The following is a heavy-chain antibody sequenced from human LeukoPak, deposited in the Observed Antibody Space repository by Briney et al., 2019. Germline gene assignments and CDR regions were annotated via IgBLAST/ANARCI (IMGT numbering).Heavy chain of an antibody. CDR2: INPTGGST. CDR1: GYTFPSYF. CDR3: ARTAARRFDY. V-gene: IGHV1-46*01. Sequence: ASVKVSCKASGYTFPSYFMHWVRQAPGQGLEWMGIINPTGGSTTCAQKFQRRVTMTRDTSTSTVYMELSSLRSDDTAVYYCARTAARRFDYWGQGTLVTVSS. J-gene: IGHJ4*02. D-gene: IGHD6-6*01.